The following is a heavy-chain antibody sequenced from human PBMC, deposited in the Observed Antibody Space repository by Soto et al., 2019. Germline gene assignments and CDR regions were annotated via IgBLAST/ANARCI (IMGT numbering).Heavy chain of an antibody. V-gene: IGHV4-34*01. D-gene: IGHD1-26*01. CDR1: GGSFSGYY. Sequence: QVQLQQWGAGLLKPSETLSLTCAVYGGSFSGYYWSWIRQPPGKGLEWIGEINHSGSTNYNPSLKIRVTEAVDTSKDLFSLKLSSVTAADTAVYYCARGRALLAYYYGDVWGKGTSVTVSS. CDR3: ARGRALLAYYYGDV. J-gene: IGHJ6*03. CDR2: INHSGST.